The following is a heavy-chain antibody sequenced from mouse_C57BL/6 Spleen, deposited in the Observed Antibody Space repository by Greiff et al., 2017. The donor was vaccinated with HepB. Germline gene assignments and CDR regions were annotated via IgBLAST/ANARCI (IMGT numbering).Heavy chain of an antibody. CDR1: GYTFTDYE. D-gene: IGHD1-1*01. V-gene: IGHV1-15*01. Sequence: QVQLKESGAELVRPGASVTLSCKASGYTFTDYEMHWVKQTPVHGLEWIGAIDPETGGTAYNQKFKGKAILTADKSSSTAYMELRSLTSEDSAVYYCTRELITTVDYWGQGTTLTVSS. J-gene: IGHJ2*01. CDR2: IDPETGGT. CDR3: TRELITTVDY.